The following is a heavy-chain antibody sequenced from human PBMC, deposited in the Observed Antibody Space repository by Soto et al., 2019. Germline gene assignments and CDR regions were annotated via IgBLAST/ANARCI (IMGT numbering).Heavy chain of an antibody. CDR1: GFSLSTSGVG. V-gene: IGHV2-5*02. CDR2: IYWDDDK. CDR3: ARALGYDFWSGFLPDY. J-gene: IGHJ4*02. Sequence: SGPTLVNPTQTLTLTCTFSGFSLSTSGVGVGWIRQPPGKALEWLALIYWDDDKRYSPSLKSRLTITKDTSKNQVVLTMTNMDPVDTATYYCARALGYDFWSGFLPDYWGQGTLVTVSS. D-gene: IGHD3-3*01.